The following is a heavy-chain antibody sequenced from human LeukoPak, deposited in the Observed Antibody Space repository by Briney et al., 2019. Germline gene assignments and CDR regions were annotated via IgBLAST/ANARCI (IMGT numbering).Heavy chain of an antibody. CDR3: ATHTFSGVVTYSFQL. V-gene: IGHV1-46*01. CDR1: GYTFTSYY. J-gene: IGHJ3*01. CDR2: INPSGGST. D-gene: IGHD3-3*01. Sequence: AASVKVSCKASGYTFTSYYMHWVRQGPGQGLEWMGIINPSGGSTSYAQKFQGRVTMTRDMSTSTVYMELSSLRSEDTAVYYCATHTFSGVVTYSFQLWGRGTLVTVSS.